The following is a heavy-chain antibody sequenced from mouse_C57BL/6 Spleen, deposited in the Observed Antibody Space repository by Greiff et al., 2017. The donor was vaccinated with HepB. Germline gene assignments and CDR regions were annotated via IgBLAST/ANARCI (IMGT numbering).Heavy chain of an antibody. V-gene: IGHV1-80*01. CDR2: IYPGDGDT. CDR3: AREVDYSFAY. J-gene: IGHJ3*01. D-gene: IGHD1-1*01. Sequence: QVQLRQSGAELVKPGASVKISCKASGYAFSSYWMNWVKQRPGKGLEWIGQIYPGDGDTNYNGKFKGKATLTADKSSSTAYLQLSSRSSEDSAVYVCAREVDYSFAYWGQGTLVTVSA. CDR1: GYAFSSYW.